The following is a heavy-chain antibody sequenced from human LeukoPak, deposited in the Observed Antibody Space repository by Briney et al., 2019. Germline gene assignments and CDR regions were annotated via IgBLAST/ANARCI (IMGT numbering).Heavy chain of an antibody. CDR1: GGSISSSSYY. V-gene: IGHV4-39*07. CDR3: ARFWFGNHGARGGFDY. Sequence: SETLSLTCTVSGGSISSSSYYWGWIRQPPGKGLEWIGSIYYSGSTYYNPSLKSRVTISVDTSKNQFSLKLSSVTAADTAVYYCARFWFGNHGARGGFDYWGQGTLVTVSS. J-gene: IGHJ4*02. CDR2: IYYSGST. D-gene: IGHD3-10*01.